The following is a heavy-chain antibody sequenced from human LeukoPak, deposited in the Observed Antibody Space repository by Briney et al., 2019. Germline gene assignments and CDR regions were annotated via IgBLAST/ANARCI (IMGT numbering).Heavy chain of an antibody. Sequence: PGGSLRLSCAASGFTFSSYWMHWVRQAPGKGLVWVSRIASDGSTVYADSVKGRFTISRDNAKDTVYLQMTSLRVEETAVYYCIGSGGWPGYWGQGTLATVSS. J-gene: IGHJ4*02. V-gene: IGHV3-74*01. D-gene: IGHD1-26*01. CDR3: IGSGGWPGY. CDR2: IASDGST. CDR1: GFTFSSYW.